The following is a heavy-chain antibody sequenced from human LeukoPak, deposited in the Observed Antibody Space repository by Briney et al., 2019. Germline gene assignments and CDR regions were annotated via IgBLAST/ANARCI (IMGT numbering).Heavy chain of an antibody. CDR2: INAGNGDT. CDR3: ARDGPHYYDSSGPNWFDP. V-gene: IGHV1-3*01. D-gene: IGHD3-22*01. J-gene: IGHJ5*02. CDR1: GYTFTRYT. Sequence: GASVKVSCKASGYTFTRYTLHWVRQAPGQRLEWMGWINAGNGDTKYSQKFQGRITITRDTSASTAYMELSSLRSEDTAVYYCARDGPHYYDSSGPNWFDPWGQGTLVTVSS.